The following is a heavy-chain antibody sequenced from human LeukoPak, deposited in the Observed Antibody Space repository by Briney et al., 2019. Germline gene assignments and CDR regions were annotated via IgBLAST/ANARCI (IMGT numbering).Heavy chain of an antibody. J-gene: IGHJ4*02. CDR1: GYSISSGYY. CDR2: IYHSGST. CDR3: ARARLFDY. V-gene: IGHV4-38-2*02. Sequence: PSETLSLTCTVSGYSISSGYYWGWIRQPPGKGLEWIGSIYHSGSTYYNPSLKSRVTISVDTSKNQFSLKLSSVTAADTAVYYCARARLFDYWGQGTLVTVSS. D-gene: IGHD6-19*01.